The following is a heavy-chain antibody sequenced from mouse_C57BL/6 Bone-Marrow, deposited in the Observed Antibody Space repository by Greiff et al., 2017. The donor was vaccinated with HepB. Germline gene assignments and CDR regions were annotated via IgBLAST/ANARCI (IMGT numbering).Heavy chain of an antibody. Sequence: QVTLKESGPGILQPSQTLSLTCSFSGFSLSTFGMGVGWIRQPSGKGLEWLAHIWWDDDKYYNPALKSRLTISKDTSKNQVFLKIANVDTADTATYYCARIGLDRYGSSYFFAYWGQGTLVTVSA. J-gene: IGHJ3*01. D-gene: IGHD1-1*01. V-gene: IGHV8-8*01. CDR3: ARIGLDRYGSSYFFAY. CDR2: IWWDDDK. CDR1: GFSLSTFGMG.